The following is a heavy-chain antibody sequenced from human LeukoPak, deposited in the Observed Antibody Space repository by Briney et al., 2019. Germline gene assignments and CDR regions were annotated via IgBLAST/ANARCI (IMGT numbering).Heavy chain of an antibody. Sequence: GGSLRLSCAASGFTFSSYSMNWVRQAPGKGLEWVSSISSSSSYIYYADSVKGRFTISRDNAKNSLYLQMNSLRAEDTAVYYCARAAGDCCPFEYWGQGTLVTVSS. J-gene: IGHJ4*02. CDR2: ISSSSSYI. CDR1: GFTFSSYS. V-gene: IGHV3-21*01. D-gene: IGHD2-21*02. CDR3: ARAAGDCCPFEY.